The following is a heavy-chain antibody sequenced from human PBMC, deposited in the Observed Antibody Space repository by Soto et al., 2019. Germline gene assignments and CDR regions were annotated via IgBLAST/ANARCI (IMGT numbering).Heavy chain of an antibody. V-gene: IGHV1-18*01. CDR2: ISPYNDYT. Sequence: QVQLVQSAAEVKKPGVSVRVSCKASGYTFIRYGIAWVRQAPGQGLEWMGWISPYNDYTIYAQKLQGRVTMTADTSTRTVYMELRGLKSDDTAVYSCARGGYYDITWGKLSHYGLDVWGQGTSVTVSS. J-gene: IGHJ6*02. D-gene: IGHD3-16*01. CDR1: GYTFIRYG. CDR3: ARGGYYDITWGKLSHYGLDV.